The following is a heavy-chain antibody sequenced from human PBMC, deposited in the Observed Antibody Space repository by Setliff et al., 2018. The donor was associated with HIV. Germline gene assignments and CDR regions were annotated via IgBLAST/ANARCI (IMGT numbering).Heavy chain of an antibody. CDR2: IYYSGST. CDR1: GGSISSYY. V-gene: IGHV4-59*12. D-gene: IGHD5-12*01. Sequence: PSETLSLTCTVSGGSISSYYWSWIRQPPGKGLEWIGYIYYSGSTYYNPSLKSRVTISIDTSKNQFSLKLSSVTAADTAVYYCARGLVVVTDSDYDTNYYYYYMDVWGKGTTVTVSS. CDR3: ARGLVVVTDSDYDTNYYYYYMDV. J-gene: IGHJ6*03.